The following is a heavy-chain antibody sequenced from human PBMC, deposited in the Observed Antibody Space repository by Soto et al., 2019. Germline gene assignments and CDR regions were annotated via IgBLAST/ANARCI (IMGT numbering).Heavy chain of an antibody. D-gene: IGHD3-10*01. CDR2: ISSSSSYI. J-gene: IGHJ4*02. V-gene: IGHV3-21*01. CDR3: ARPLYYYGSGSSCFDY. Sequence: EVQLVESGGGLVKPGGSLRLSCAASGFTFSSYSMNWVRQAPGKGLEWVSSISSSSSYIYYADSVKGRFTISRDNAKNSLYLQMNGLRAEDTAVYYCARPLYYYGSGSSCFDYWGQGTLVTVSS. CDR1: GFTFSSYS.